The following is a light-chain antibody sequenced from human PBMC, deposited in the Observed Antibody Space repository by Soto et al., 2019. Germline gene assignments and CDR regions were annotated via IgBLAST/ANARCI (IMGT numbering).Light chain of an antibody. V-gene: IGKV1-9*01. Sequence: IQLAKTPSFVPAPVKDRVTLTCRASRVIRIHMAWYQQKPGKAPKLLIYSASSLVSGVPSRFSGYESGTDFTLTISFLQSEDFATYYCQQYYSYPQTFGQGTKVDI. CDR1: RVIRIH. CDR2: SAS. CDR3: QQYYSYPQT. J-gene: IGKJ1*01.